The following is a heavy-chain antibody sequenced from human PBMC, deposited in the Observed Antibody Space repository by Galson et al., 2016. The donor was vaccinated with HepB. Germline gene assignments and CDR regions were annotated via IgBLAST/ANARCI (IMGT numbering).Heavy chain of an antibody. V-gene: IGHV3-23*01. D-gene: IGHD3-10*01. CDR3: AKGGPTVLSPFDH. Sequence: SLRLSCAASGFPFSTYAMAWVRQAPGKGLEWVSTITSTGSDTDYADFVEGRFTIARDANTLFLQMNRLRAADTAVYFCAKGGPTVLSPFDHWGQGTLVIVSS. J-gene: IGHJ4*02. CDR1: GFPFSTYA. CDR2: ITSTGSDT.